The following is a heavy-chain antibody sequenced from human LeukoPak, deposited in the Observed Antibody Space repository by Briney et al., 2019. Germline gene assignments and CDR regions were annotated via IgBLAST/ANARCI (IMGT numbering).Heavy chain of an antibody. D-gene: IGHD2-2*01. CDR2: ISAYNGNT. J-gene: IGHJ4*02. Sequence: ASVKASCKASGYTFTSYGISWVRQAPGQGLEWMGWISAYNGNTNYAQKLQGRVTMTTDTSTSTAYMELRRLRSDDTAVYYCARDRPIICSSTSCFGYYFDYWGQGTLVTVSS. CDR3: ARDRPIICSSTSCFGYYFDY. CDR1: GYTFTSYG. V-gene: IGHV1-18*01.